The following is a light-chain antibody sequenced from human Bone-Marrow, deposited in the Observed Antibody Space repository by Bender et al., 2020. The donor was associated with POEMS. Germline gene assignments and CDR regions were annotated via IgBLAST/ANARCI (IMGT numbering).Light chain of an antibody. CDR1: SSDVGGYDL. J-gene: IGLJ3*02. V-gene: IGLV2-23*02. Sequence: QSALTQPASASGSPGQSITISCTGSSSDVGGYDLVSWYQQHPGKAPKLMIYEVSKRPSGISNRFSGSKSGNTASLTISGLQAEDEADYYCAVWDDSLNGWVFGGGTKLTVL. CDR2: EVS. CDR3: AVWDDSLNGWV.